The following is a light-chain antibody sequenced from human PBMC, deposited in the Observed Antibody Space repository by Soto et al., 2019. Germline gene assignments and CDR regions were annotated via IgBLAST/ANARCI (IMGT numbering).Light chain of an antibody. J-gene: IGKJ1*01. V-gene: IGKV1-5*01. CDR1: QSVGTW. CDR3: QLYNRNTWS. CDR2: GAS. Sequence: DIQMTQSPSTLSASVGGRVTTTCLASQSVGTWVAWYQQKPGKAPKLLIYGASNLESGVPSRFSGSGSGTEFTLTITTLQPDDFATYFCQLYNRNTWSFGPGTKVDI.